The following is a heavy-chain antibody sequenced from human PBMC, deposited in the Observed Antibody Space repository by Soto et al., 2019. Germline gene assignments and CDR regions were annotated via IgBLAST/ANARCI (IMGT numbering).Heavy chain of an antibody. J-gene: IGHJ5*02. D-gene: IGHD1-26*01. CDR2: VYHTGET. CDR1: GCTVASSHW. Sequence: QVQLQESGPRLVKTSGSLALTCGVSGCTVASSHWWRWVRQSPGGGLEWIGNVYHTGETNFTPSPQSRVTSSVAKSNNQFSLRLKSLASADTAVYFCAGERVTAGGNNYFDPWGPGTLVTVSS. V-gene: IGHV4-4*02. CDR3: AGERVTAGGNNYFDP.